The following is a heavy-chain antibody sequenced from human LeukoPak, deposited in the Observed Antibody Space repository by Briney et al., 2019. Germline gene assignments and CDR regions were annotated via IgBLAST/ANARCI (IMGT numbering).Heavy chain of an antibody. CDR3: AKGAYYDISTGASDY. CDR2: ISGSGGST. V-gene: IGHV3-23*01. CDR1: GFTFRTYA. D-gene: IGHD3-9*01. J-gene: IGHJ4*02. Sequence: VGSLRLSCAASGFTFRTYAMSWLRQATGKGLEWVSGISGSGGSTYYADSVKGRFTISRDNAKNTLYLQMSSLRAEDTAVYYCAKGAYYDISTGASDYWGQGTLVTVSS.